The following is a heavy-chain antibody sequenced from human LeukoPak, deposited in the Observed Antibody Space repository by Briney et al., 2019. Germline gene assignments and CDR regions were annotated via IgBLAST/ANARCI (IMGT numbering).Heavy chain of an antibody. CDR3: ARRGSFPFIDY. J-gene: IGHJ4*02. CDR1: GGSISSSSYY. V-gene: IGHV4-39*07. CDR2: IYHSGST. D-gene: IGHD1-26*01. Sequence: SETLSLTCTVSGGSISSSSYYWGWIRQPPGKGLEWIGEIYHSGSTNYNPSLKSRVTISVDKSKNQFSLKLSSVTAADTAVYYCARRGSFPFIDYWGQGTLVTVSS.